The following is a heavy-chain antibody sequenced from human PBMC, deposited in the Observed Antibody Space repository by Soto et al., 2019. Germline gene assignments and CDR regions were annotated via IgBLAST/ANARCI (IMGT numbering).Heavy chain of an antibody. CDR3: ARAAAAGTHYYYGMDV. CDR1: GGSISSGDYY. CDR2: IYYSGST. Sequence: PSETLSLTCTVSGGSISSGDYYWSWIRQPPGKDLEWIGYIYYSGSTYYNPSLKSRVTISVDTSKNQFSLKPSSVTAADPAVYYCARAAAAGTHYYYGMDVWGQGTTVTVSS. V-gene: IGHV4-30-4*01. J-gene: IGHJ6*02. D-gene: IGHD6-13*01.